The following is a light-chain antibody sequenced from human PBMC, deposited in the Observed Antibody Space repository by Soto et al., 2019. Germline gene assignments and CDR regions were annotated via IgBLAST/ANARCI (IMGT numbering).Light chain of an antibody. CDR1: QSLLHSNGYNY. J-gene: IGKJ2*01. CDR2: LGS. Sequence: DIVMTQSPLSLPVTPGEPASISCRSSQSLLHSNGYNYLDWYLQKPGQSPQLLIYLGSNRASGVTDRFSGSGSGTDFTMKISRVEADDVGVYYWMQALQTPLYTFGQGTKLEIK. V-gene: IGKV2-28*01. CDR3: MQALQTPLYT.